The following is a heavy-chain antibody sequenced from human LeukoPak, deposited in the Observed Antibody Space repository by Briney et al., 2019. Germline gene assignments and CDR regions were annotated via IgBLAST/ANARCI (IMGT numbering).Heavy chain of an antibody. CDR3: ATDLWPSASILFDY. V-gene: IGHV1-24*01. J-gene: IGHJ4*02. CDR2: FDPEDGET. CDR1: GYTLTELS. Sequence: ASVKVSCKVSGYTLTELSMHWVRQAPGKGLEWMGGFDPEDGETIYAQKFQGGVTMTEDTSTDTAYMELSSLRSEDTAVYYCATDLWPSASILFDYWGQGTLVTVSS. D-gene: IGHD2/OR15-2a*01.